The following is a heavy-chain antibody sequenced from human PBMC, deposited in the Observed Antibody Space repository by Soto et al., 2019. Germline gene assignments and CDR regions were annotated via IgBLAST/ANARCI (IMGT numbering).Heavy chain of an antibody. J-gene: IGHJ6*02. V-gene: IGHV1-69*13. CDR1: AGTFSSYA. CDR2: IIPIFGTA. Sequence: GPPVQVSCKASAGTFSSYAISCVRQAPGQGLEWMGGIIPIFGTANYAQNFQGRGTITAAESTSTAYMELSSLRSEDTAADYYGRASLDITYSMDVWGQGTTVTVSS. D-gene: IGHD5-12*01. CDR3: GRASLDITYSMDV.